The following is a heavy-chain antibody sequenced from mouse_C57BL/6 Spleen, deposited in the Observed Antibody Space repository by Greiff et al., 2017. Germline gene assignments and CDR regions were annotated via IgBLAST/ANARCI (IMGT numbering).Heavy chain of an antibody. CDR3: ARDTTVVAHFDY. J-gene: IGHJ2*01. CDR2: LYPGDGDT. D-gene: IGHD1-1*01. V-gene: IGHV1-80*01. Sequence: QVQLKESGAELVKPGASVKISCKASGYAFSSYWMNWVKQRPGKGLEWIGQLYPGDGDTNYNGKFKGKATLTADKSSSTAYMQLSSLTSEDSAVYFCARDTTVVAHFDYWGQGTTLTVSS. CDR1: GYAFSSYW.